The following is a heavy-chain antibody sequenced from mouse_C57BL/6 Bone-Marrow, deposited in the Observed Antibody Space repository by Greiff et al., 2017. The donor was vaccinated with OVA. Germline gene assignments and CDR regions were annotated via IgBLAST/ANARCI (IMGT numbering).Heavy chain of an antibody. D-gene: IGHD2-4*01. V-gene: IGHV1-81*01. CDR3: ARGIYYDYDGYFDY. Sequence: VQLQQSGAELARPGASVKLSCKASGYTFTSYGISWVKQRTGQGLEWIGEIYPRSGNTYYNEKFKGKATLTADKSSSTAYMELRSLTSEDSAVYFCARGIYYDYDGYFDYWGQGTTLTVSS. J-gene: IGHJ2*01. CDR2: IYPRSGNT. CDR1: GYTFTSYG.